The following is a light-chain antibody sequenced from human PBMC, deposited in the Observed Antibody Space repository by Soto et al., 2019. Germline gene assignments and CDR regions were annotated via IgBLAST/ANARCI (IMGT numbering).Light chain of an antibody. CDR3: SSYTSSSTLGV. V-gene: IGLV2-14*03. CDR2: DVS. J-gene: IGLJ3*02. Sequence: QSALTQPASVSGSPGQSITISCTGTSSDVGGYRYVSWYQQHPGKAPKLIIYDVSDRPSGVSNRFSGSKSGNTASLTISGLQADDEADYYCSSYTSSSTLGVIGGGTQLTVL. CDR1: SSDVGGYRY.